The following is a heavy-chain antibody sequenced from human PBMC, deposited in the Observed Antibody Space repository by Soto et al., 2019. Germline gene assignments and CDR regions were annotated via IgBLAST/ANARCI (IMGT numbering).Heavy chain of an antibody. Sequence: QLQLQESGPGLVEPSQTLSLTCTVSGGHINSAGHSWGWVRQSPGKGLEWTGYIYHSGSSYYNPSLQGRVTISVDRSKAQFYLTLTSVTAADTAVYFCAMARYYDWCFNLWGLGTPVTVSS. CDR2: IYHSGSS. CDR3: AMARYYDWCFNL. D-gene: IGHD3-9*01. V-gene: IGHV4-30-2*06. J-gene: IGHJ5*02. CDR1: GGHINSAGHS.